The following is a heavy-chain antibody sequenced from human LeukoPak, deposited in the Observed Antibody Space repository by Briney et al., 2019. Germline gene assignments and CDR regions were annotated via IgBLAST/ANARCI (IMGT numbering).Heavy chain of an antibody. CDR2: ISSSSSYI. J-gene: IGHJ4*02. CDR3: AKGLRAVAGVDY. Sequence: GGSLRLSCAASGFTFSSYSMNWVRQAPGKGLEWVSSISSSSSYIYYADSVKGRFTISRDNAKNSLYLQMNSLRAEDTALYYCAKGLRAVAGVDYWGQGTLVTVSS. CDR1: GFTFSSYS. V-gene: IGHV3-21*04. D-gene: IGHD6-19*01.